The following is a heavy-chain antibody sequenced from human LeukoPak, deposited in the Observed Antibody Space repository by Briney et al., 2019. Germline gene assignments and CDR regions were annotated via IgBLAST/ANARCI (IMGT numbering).Heavy chain of an antibody. J-gene: IGHJ5*02. CDR1: GYTFTSYY. Sequence: ASVKVSCKASGYTFTSYYMHWVRQAPGQGLEWMGIINPSGGSTSYAQKFQGRVTMTRDMSTSTAYMELRSLRSDDTAVYYCARVRVEKRYFDWLLYGNWFDPWGQGTLVTVSS. CDR3: ARVRVEKRYFDWLLYGNWFDP. V-gene: IGHV1-46*01. D-gene: IGHD3-9*01. CDR2: INPSGGST.